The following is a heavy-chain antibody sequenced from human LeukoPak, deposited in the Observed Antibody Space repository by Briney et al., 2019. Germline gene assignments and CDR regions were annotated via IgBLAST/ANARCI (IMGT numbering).Heavy chain of an antibody. V-gene: IGHV3-21*01. CDR2: ISARGDST. CDR1: GFSFNSFG. Sequence: GGSLRLSCAASGFSFNSFGMYWVRQAPGKGLEWVSTISARGDSTYYADSVKGRFTISRDNAKNSLYLQMNSLRAEDTAVYYCARGASRIAAAGTRGGFDLWGRGTLVTVSS. J-gene: IGHJ2*01. D-gene: IGHD6-13*01. CDR3: ARGASRIAAAGTRGGFDL.